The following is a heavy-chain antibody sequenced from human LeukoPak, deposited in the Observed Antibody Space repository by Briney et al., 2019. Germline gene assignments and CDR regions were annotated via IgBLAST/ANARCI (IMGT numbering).Heavy chain of an antibody. CDR1: GYTFSSYA. Sequence: ASVKVSCKASGYTFSSYAMHWVRQAPGQRLEWMGWINAGNGNTKYSQKFQGRVTITRDTSASTAYMELSSLRSEDTAVYYCARENRATVTTSYYYYGMDVWGQGTTVTVSS. CDR3: ARENRATVTTSYYYYGMDV. CDR2: INAGNGNT. D-gene: IGHD4-17*01. V-gene: IGHV1-3*01. J-gene: IGHJ6*02.